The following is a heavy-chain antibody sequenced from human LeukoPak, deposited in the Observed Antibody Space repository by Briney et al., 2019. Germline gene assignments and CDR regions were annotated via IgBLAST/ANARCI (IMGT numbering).Heavy chain of an antibody. V-gene: IGHV3-23*01. D-gene: IGHD2-15*01. Sequence: GGSLRLSCAASGFTFSSYAMSWVRQAPGKGLEWVSAISGSGGSTYYADSVKGRFTISRDNSKNTLYLQMNSLRAEDTAVYYCARDFGYCSGGSCYPRYWGQGTLVTVSS. CDR2: ISGSGGST. CDR3: ARDFGYCSGGSCYPRY. J-gene: IGHJ4*02. CDR1: GFTFSSYA.